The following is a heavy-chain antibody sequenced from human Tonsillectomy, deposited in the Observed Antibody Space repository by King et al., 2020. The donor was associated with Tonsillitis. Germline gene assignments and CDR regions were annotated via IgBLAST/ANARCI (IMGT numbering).Heavy chain of an antibody. J-gene: IGHJ4*02. CDR3: AKDQGGFYGDSHFGY. D-gene: IGHD4-17*01. V-gene: IGHV3-23*04. CDR1: GFTFSSYA. Sequence: VQLVESGGGLVQPGGSLRLSCAASGFTFSSYAMSWVRQAPGKGLEWVSGISGSGGSTYYADSVKGRFTISRDNSKNTLYVQMNSLRGEDTAVYYCAKDQGGFYGDSHFGYWGQGTLVTVSS. CDR2: ISGSGGST.